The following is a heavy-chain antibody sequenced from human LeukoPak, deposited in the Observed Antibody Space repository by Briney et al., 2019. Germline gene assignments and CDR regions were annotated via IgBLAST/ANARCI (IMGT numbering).Heavy chain of an antibody. CDR2: MNPNSGNT. J-gene: IGHJ3*02. V-gene: IGHV1-8*03. CDR3: ARGSGSYYAFDI. D-gene: IGHD1-26*01. Sequence: ASVKVSCKASGYTFTSYDVNWVRQATGQGLEWMGWMNPNSGNTGYAQKFQGRVTITRNTSISTAYMELSSLRSEDTAVYYCARGSGSYYAFDIWGQGTMVTVSS. CDR1: GYTFTSYD.